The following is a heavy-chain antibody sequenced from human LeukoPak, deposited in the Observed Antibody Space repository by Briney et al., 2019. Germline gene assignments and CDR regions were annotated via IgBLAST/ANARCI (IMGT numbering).Heavy chain of an antibody. D-gene: IGHD3-22*01. V-gene: IGHV3-7*01. CDR1: GFTFSSYA. J-gene: IGHJ4*02. Sequence: GGSLRLSCAASGFTFSSYAMSWVRQAPGKGPEWVANIKQDGTEKYYVDSVKGRFTISRDNAKNSLYLQMNSLRAEDTAVYYCARHYYDTSGYYGRDYFDYWGQGTLVTVSS. CDR3: ARHYYDTSGYYGRDYFDY. CDR2: IKQDGTEK.